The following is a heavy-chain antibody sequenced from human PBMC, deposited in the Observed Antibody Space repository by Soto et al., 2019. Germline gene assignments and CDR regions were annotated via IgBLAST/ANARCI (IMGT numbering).Heavy chain of an antibody. Sequence: EVQLVESGGGLVQPGGSLRLSCAASGFTFRSYWMNWVRQAPGKGLEWVSTFSASGNTYYADSVKGRFTISRDNSKNTLYLQMNSLRADDTAVYYCAKLTPSWGQGALVTVSS. CDR3: AKLTPS. V-gene: IGHV3-23*04. CDR1: GFTFRSYW. CDR2: FSASGNT. J-gene: IGHJ4*02.